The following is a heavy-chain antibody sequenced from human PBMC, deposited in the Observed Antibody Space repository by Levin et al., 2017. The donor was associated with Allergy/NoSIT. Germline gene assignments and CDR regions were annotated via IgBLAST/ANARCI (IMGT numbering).Heavy chain of an antibody. CDR1: GFTFSSYW. V-gene: IGHV3-74*01. CDR2: INSDGSST. D-gene: IGHD3-10*01. CDR3: ASGSYYYGSGSYYNVEVGY. Sequence: SCAASGFTFSSYWMHWVRQAPGKGLVWVSRINSDGSSTSYADSVKGRFTISRDNAKNTLYLQMNSLRAEDTAVYYCASGSYYYGSGSYYNVEVGYWGQGTLVTVSS. J-gene: IGHJ4*02.